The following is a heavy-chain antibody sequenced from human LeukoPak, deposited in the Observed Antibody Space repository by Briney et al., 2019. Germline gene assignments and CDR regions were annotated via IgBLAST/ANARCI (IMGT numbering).Heavy chain of an antibody. D-gene: IGHD3-22*01. J-gene: IGHJ4*02. Sequence: GGSLRLSCAASGFTVSSNYMSWVRQAPGKGLEWVSVIYRGGSTYYADSVKGRFTISRDNSKNTLYLQMNSLRAEDTAVYYRARGREDYYDSSGYYVLFDYWGQGTLVTVSS. CDR2: IYRGGST. V-gene: IGHV3-53*01. CDR1: GFTVSSNY. CDR3: ARGREDYYDSSGYYVLFDY.